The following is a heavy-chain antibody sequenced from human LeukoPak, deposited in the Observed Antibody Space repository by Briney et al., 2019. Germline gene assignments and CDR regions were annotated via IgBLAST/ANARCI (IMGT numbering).Heavy chain of an antibody. J-gene: IGHJ4*02. CDR3: ARGLPNWGYDY. V-gene: IGHV1-8*01. Sequence: ASVKVSCKASGYTFTSYDFNWVRQATGQRPEWMGWMSPNSGDTGYAQKFQDRVTMTRNTSISTAYMELSSLRSDDTAVYYCARGLPNWGYDYWGPGTLVTVSS. CDR2: MSPNSGDT. D-gene: IGHD7-27*01. CDR1: GYTFTSYD.